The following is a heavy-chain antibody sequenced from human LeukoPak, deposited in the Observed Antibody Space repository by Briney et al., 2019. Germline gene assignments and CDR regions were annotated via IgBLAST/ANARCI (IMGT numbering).Heavy chain of an antibody. CDR2: IYHSGST. Sequence: SETLSLTCTVSGYSISSGYYWGWIRQPPGKGLEWIGSIYHSGSTYYNPSLKSRVTISVDTSKNQFSLKLSSVTAADTAVYYCARTREVVYAPDYWGQGTLVTVSS. D-gene: IGHD2-8*02. J-gene: IGHJ4*02. V-gene: IGHV4-38-2*02. CDR1: GYSISSGYY. CDR3: ARTREVVYAPDY.